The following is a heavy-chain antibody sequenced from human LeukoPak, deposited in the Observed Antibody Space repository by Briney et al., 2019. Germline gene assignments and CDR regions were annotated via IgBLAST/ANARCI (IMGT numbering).Heavy chain of an antibody. V-gene: IGHV4-61*01. CDR1: GGSVSSGSYY. J-gene: IGHJ6*02. CDR2: IYYSGST. D-gene: IGHD3-3*01. Sequence: SETLSLTCTVSGGSVSSGSYYWSWIRQPPGKGLEWIVYIYYSGSTNYNPSLKSRVTISVDTSKNQFSLKLSSVTAADTAVYYCARDQGRSYYDFWSGSSPFYYYYGMDVWGQGTTVTVSS. CDR3: ARDQGRSYYDFWSGSSPFYYYYGMDV.